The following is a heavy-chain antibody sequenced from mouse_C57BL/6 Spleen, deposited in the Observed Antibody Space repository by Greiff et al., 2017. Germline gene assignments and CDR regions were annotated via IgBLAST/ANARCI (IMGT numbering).Heavy chain of an antibody. J-gene: IGHJ4*01. Sequence: EVQLQESGEGLVKPGGSLKLSCAASGFTFSSYAMSWVRQTPEKRLEWVAYISSGGDYIYYADTVKGRFTISRDNARNTLYLQMSSLKSEDTAMYYCTRDTYGSNPHYYAMDYWGQGTSVTVSS. CDR3: TRDTYGSNPHYYAMDY. CDR1: GFTFSSYA. V-gene: IGHV5-9-1*02. D-gene: IGHD1-1*01. CDR2: ISSGGDYI.